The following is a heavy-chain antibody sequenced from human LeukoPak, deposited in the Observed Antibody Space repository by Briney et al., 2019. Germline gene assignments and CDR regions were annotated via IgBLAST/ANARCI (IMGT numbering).Heavy chain of an antibody. CDR1: GFTFSKYW. D-gene: IGHD6-19*01. J-gene: IGHJ4*02. V-gene: IGHV3-74*01. Sequence: GGSLRLSCTASGFTFSKYWMLWVRQAPGKGLESVSRINTDGTVTTYADSVKGRFTVSRDNADNTMFLQMNSVRDEDTAVYYCATKQWLAPPPDSWGQGTPVTVSS. CDR2: INTDGTVT. CDR3: ATKQWLAPPPDS.